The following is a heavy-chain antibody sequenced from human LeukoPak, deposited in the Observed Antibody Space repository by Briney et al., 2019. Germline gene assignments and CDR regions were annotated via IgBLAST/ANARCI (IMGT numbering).Heavy chain of an antibody. CDR2: INQDESEK. V-gene: IGHV3-7*01. CDR1: GFTFSSYW. CDR3: ARESRPEGRLIDIDL. Sequence: PGGSLRLSCAASGFTFSSYWMSWVRQAPGKGLEWVADINQDESEKNHVDSVRGRFTISRDNARNSLYLQMNSLRAEDTALYYCARESRPEGRLIDIDLWGQGILVTVSS. J-gene: IGHJ4*02. D-gene: IGHD1-1*01.